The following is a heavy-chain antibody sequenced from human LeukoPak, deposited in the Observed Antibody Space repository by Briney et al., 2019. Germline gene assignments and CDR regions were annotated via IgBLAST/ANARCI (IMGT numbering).Heavy chain of an antibody. D-gene: IGHD1-1*01. J-gene: IGHJ6*02. CDR2: ISGSGGST. Sequence: PGGSLRLSCAASGFTFSSYAMSWVRQAPGKGLEWVSAISGSGGSTYYADSVKGRFTISRDNSKNTLYLQMNSLRAEDTAVYYCATDVRYVTATKLDVWGQGATVTVSS. CDR3: ATDVRYVTATKLDV. V-gene: IGHV3-23*01. CDR1: GFTFSSYA.